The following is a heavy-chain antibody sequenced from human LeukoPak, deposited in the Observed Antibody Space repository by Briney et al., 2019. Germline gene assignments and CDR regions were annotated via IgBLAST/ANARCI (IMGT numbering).Heavy chain of an antibody. D-gene: IGHD1-26*01. CDR1: GGSISSYY. V-gene: IGHV4-59*01. CDR2: IYYSGST. Sequence: PSETLSLTCTVSGGSISSYYWSWIRQPPGKGLEWIGYIYYSGSTNYNPSLKSRVTISVDTSKNQFSLKLSSVTAADTAVYYCARDSGSSYYTYWGQGILVTVSS. CDR3: ARDSGSSYYTY. J-gene: IGHJ4*02.